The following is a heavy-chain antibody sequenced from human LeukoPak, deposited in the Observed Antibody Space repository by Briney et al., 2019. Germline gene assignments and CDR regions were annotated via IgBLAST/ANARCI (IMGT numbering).Heavy chain of an antibody. CDR1: GFTFSSHD. CDR2: ICTTGDT. Sequence: GGSLRLSCAVSGFTFSSHDLHWVRHAAGKGLEGVSTICTTGDTFYPDSVKGRFTISRESAKNSLYLQMNSLRAGDTAVYYCARDLRGYRYGGYPYFYGMDVWGQGTTVTVSS. D-gene: IGHD5-18*01. CDR3: ARDLRGYRYGGYPYFYGMDV. V-gene: IGHV3-13*01. J-gene: IGHJ6*02.